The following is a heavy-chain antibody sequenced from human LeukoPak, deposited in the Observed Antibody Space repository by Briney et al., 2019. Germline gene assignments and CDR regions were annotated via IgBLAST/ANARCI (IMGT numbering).Heavy chain of an antibody. CDR2: ISYDGSNK. D-gene: IGHD3-22*01. Sequence: GRSLRLSCAASGFTFSSYGMHWVRQAPGKGLEWVAVISYDGSNKYYADSVKGRFTISRDNSKNTLYLQMNSLRAEDTAVYYCARDLTYDSSGYRDARYYFDYWGQGTLVTVSS. CDR1: GFTFSSYG. CDR3: ARDLTYDSSGYRDARYYFDY. V-gene: IGHV3-30*03. J-gene: IGHJ4*02.